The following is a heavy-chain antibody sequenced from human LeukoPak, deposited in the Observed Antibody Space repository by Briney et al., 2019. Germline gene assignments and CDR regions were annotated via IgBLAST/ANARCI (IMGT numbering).Heavy chain of an antibody. Sequence: ASVKVSCKASGYTFTGYYMHWVRQAPGQGLEWMGWINPNSGGTNYAQKFQGRVTMTRDTSISTAYMELSSLRSEDTAVYYCARGVQRVVVVPAAKYAFDIWGQGTMVTVSS. CDR3: ARGVQRVVVVPAAKYAFDI. D-gene: IGHD2-2*01. CDR1: GYTFTGYY. CDR2: INPNSGGT. V-gene: IGHV1-2*02. J-gene: IGHJ3*02.